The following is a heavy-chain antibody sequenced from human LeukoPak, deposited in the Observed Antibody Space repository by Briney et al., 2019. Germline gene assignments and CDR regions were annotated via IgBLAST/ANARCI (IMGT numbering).Heavy chain of an antibody. J-gene: IGHJ4*02. Sequence: GGSLRLSCAASGFTFSNYGMHWVRQAPGKGLEWVAMISYDGSNKYYVDSVKGRSSISRDNSEKTVYLQMGSLRVEDTAVYYCVKDHCSGGSCHSFDFWGQGTLVIVSS. CDR1: GFTFSNYG. CDR2: ISYDGSNK. CDR3: VKDHCSGGSCHSFDF. V-gene: IGHV3-30*18. D-gene: IGHD2-15*01.